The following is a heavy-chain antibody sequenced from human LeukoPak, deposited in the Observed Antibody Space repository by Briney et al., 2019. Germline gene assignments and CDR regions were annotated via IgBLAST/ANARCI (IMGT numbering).Heavy chain of an antibody. Sequence: ESGGSLRLSCAASGFTFSSYSMNWVRQAPGKGLEWVSSISSSSSYIYYADSVKGRFTISRDNAKNSLYLQMNSLRAEDTAVYYCARGLGGELPPMPIYWGQGTLVTVSS. J-gene: IGHJ4*02. CDR3: ARGLGGELPPMPIY. CDR2: ISSSSSYI. D-gene: IGHD1-26*01. CDR1: GFTFSSYS. V-gene: IGHV3-21*01.